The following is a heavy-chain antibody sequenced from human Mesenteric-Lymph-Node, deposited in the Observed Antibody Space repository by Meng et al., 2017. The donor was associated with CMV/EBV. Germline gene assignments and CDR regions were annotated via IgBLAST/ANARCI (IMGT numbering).Heavy chain of an antibody. V-gene: IGHV4-61*01. Sequence: SETLSLTCTVSGDSVSGGSYYWTWIRQAPGKGLEWIGYIYNSVSTNYNPSLKSRVTISVNTSKNQFSLKLTSVTAADTAVYYCARDQPADYWGQGTLVTSPQ. J-gene: IGHJ4*02. CDR3: ARDQPADY. CDR1: GDSVSGGSYY. CDR2: IYNSVST.